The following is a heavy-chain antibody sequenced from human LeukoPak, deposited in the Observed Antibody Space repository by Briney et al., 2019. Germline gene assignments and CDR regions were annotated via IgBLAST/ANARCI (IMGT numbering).Heavy chain of an antibody. J-gene: IGHJ4*02. CDR3: ATHSGFSVFDY. CDR1: GFTFSSYA. Sequence: GGSLRLSCAASGFTFSSYAMSWVRQAPGKGLEWVSAISGRGVSTYYADSVKGRFTISRDDSKNTLYLQMNSLRAEDTALYYCATHSGFSVFDYWGQGTLVTVSS. CDR2: ISGRGVST. D-gene: IGHD2-15*01. V-gene: IGHV3-23*01.